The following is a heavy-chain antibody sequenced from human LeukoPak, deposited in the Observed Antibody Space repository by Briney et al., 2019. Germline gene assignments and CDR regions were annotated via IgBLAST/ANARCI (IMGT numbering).Heavy chain of an antibody. J-gene: IGHJ5*02. CDR2: LSGSAGST. Sequence: GGSLRLSCAASGFTFSSYAMSWVRQAPGKGLEWVSTLSGSAGSTYNADSVKGRFTISRDNSKNTLYLQMNSLKTEDTAVYYCATDQGYGSGSYYWFDPWGQGTLVTVSS. CDR3: ATDQGYGSGSYYWFDP. CDR1: GFTFSSYA. V-gene: IGHV3-23*01. D-gene: IGHD3-10*01.